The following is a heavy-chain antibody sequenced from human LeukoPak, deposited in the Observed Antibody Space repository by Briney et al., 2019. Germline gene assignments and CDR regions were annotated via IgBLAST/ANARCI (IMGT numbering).Heavy chain of an antibody. CDR3: AKAASGSYLYYFDY. CDR2: ISYSGGST. V-gene: IGHV3-23*01. Sequence: SGGSLRLFCAASGLTFSSYAMNWVRQAPGKGLEWVSTISYSGGSTYYVDSVKGRFTISRDNSESTLYLQLNSLRAEDTAVYYCAKAASGSYLYYFDYWGQGTLVTVSS. CDR1: GLTFSSYA. D-gene: IGHD1-26*01. J-gene: IGHJ4*02.